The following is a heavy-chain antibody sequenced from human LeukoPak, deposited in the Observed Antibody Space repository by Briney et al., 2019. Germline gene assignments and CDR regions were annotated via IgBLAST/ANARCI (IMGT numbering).Heavy chain of an antibody. V-gene: IGHV1-69*06. J-gene: IGHJ4*02. D-gene: IGHD6-19*01. CDR1: GGTFSSYA. CDR2: IIPIFGTA. CDR3: AKPLIPVAGTLYFDY. Sequence: ASVKVSCKASGGTFSSYAISWVRQAPGQGLEWMGGIIPIFGTANYAQKFQGRVTITADKSTSTAYMELSSLRSEDTAVYYCAKPLIPVAGTLYFDYWGQGTLVTVSS.